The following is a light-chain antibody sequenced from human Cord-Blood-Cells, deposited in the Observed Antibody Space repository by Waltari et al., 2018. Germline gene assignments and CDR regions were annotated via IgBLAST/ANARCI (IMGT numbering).Light chain of an antibody. CDR2: DVS. Sequence: QSALTQPASVSGSPGQSITISCTGTSSDAGGSNYVSWYQQHPGKAPKLMIYDVSNRPSGVSNRFSGSKSGNTASLTISGLQAEDEADYYCSSYTSSSTLVVFGGGTKLTV. CDR1: SSDAGGSNY. J-gene: IGLJ2*01. CDR3: SSYTSSSTLVV. V-gene: IGLV2-14*01.